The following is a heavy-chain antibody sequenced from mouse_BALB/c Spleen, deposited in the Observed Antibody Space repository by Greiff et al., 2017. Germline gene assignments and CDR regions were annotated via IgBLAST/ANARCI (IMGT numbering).Heavy chain of an antibody. V-gene: IGHV5-12-1*01. CDR3: ARETTATSWFAY. CDR2: ISSGGGST. J-gene: IGHJ3*01. D-gene: IGHD1-2*01. Sequence: EVQVVESGGGLVKPGGSLKLSCAASGFAFSSYDMSWVRQTPEKRLEWVAYISSGGGSTYYPDTVKGRFTISRDNAKNTLYLQMSSLKSEDTAMYYCARETTATSWFAYWGQGTLVTVSA. CDR1: GFAFSSYD.